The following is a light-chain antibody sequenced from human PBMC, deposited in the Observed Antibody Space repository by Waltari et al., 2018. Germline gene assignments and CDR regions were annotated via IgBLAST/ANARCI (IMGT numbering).Light chain of an antibody. Sequence: QLGVTQPPSASASLGASVKLTCIMSSGHSTKAVAWHLQQPEKVPRFLMKVNSDGSHSKGDGIPDRVSGSSSGAERYLTISSLQSEDEADYYCQAWGTGIQGVFGGGTKLTVL. CDR2: VNSDGSH. CDR1: SGHSTKA. CDR3: QAWGTGIQGV. V-gene: IGLV4-69*01. J-gene: IGLJ3*02.